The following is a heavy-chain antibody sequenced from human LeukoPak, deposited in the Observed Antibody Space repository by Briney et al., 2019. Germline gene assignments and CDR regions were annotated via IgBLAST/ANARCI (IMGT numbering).Heavy chain of an antibody. CDR1: GGSVSSGSYY. D-gene: IGHD1-26*01. Sequence: PSETLSLTCTVSGGSVSSGSYYWGWIHQPPGKGLEWIGNIYYSGSTYYNPSLKSRVTISVETSKNQFSLKLSSVTAADTAVYYCARDGRFPPEVLPRYFDYWGQGTLVTVSS. CDR2: IYYSGST. CDR3: ARDGRFPPEVLPRYFDY. V-gene: IGHV4-39*07. J-gene: IGHJ4*02.